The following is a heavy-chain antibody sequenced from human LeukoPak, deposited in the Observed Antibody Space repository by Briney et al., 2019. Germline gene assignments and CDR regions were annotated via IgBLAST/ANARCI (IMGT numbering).Heavy chain of an antibody. CDR1: GGSISSYY. CDR3: AGRLRLDWFDP. CDR2: IYYSGST. D-gene: IGHD6-19*01. Sequence: PSETLSLTCTVSGGSISSYYWSWIRQPPGKGLEWIGYIYYSGSTNYNPSLKSRVTISVDTSKNQFSLKLSSVTAADTAVYYCAGRLRLDWFDPWGQGTPVTVSS. J-gene: IGHJ5*02. V-gene: IGHV4-59*08.